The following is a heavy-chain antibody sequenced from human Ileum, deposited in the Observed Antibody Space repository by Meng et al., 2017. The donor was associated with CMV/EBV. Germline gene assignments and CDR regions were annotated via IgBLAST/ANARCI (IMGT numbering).Heavy chain of an antibody. CDR2: IYYSGST. CDR1: GASISGSSCF. D-gene: IGHD2-2*01. CDR3: AKIVSATTSDDFDH. Sequence: SETLSLTCTVSGASISGSSCFWGWIRQPPGKGLEWIGSIYYSGSTYYNPSLKSRATVSVDTSKNQFSLKLSSVTAADTAVYYCAKIVSATTSDDFDHWGQGTLVTVSS. J-gene: IGHJ4*02. V-gene: IGHV4-39*01.